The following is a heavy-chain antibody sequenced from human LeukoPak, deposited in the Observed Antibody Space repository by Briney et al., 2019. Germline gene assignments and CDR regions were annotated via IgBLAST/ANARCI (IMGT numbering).Heavy chain of an antibody. J-gene: IGHJ3*02. Sequence: ASVKVSCKASGYTFTGYYIHWVRQAPGQRLEWMGWINPNSGGIKYAQKFQGRVTMTMDTSISTAYMELSRLRSDDTAVYYCGRDRTFAGTAPDAFDTWGQGTMVTVSS. CDR2: INPNSGGI. CDR1: GYTFTGYY. D-gene: IGHD6-13*01. CDR3: GRDRTFAGTAPDAFDT. V-gene: IGHV1-2*02.